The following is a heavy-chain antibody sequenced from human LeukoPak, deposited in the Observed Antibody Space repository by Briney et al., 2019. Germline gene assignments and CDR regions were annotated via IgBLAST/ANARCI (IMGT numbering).Heavy chain of an antibody. J-gene: IGHJ4*02. V-gene: IGHV3-7*01. CDR3: VRDGGVSGYDLLDY. Sequence: GGSLRLSCAASGFTFSNYWMSWVRQAPGEGLEWVAHINQDGSEEHYMDSVKARFIISRDNAKISLSLQMDSLRAEDTAVYYCVRDGGVSGYDLLDYWGQGTLVTVSS. CDR2: INQDGSEE. CDR1: GFTFSNYW. D-gene: IGHD5-12*01.